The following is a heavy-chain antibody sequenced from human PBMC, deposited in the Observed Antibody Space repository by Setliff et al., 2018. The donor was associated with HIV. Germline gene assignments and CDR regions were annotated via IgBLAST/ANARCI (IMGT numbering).Heavy chain of an antibody. D-gene: IGHD6-6*01. V-gene: IGHV4-59*01. J-gene: IGHJ4*02. CDR1: GGSISSYY. Sequence: PSETLSLTCTVSGGSISSYYWSWIRQPPGKGLEWIGYIYYSGSTNYNPSLKSRVTISVDTSKNQFSLKLSSVTAADTAVYYCSRDLSGISARGGLYYWGQGTRVTV. CDR3: SRDLSGISARGGLYY. CDR2: IYYSGST.